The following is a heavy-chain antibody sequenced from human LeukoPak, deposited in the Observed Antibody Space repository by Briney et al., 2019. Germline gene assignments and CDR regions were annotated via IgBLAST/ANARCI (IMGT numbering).Heavy chain of an antibody. CDR1: GGSISSDNW. D-gene: IGHD3-10*01. V-gene: IGHV4-4*02. CDR2: IYHTGSS. J-gene: IGHJ4*02. CDR3: ARSYGSGSLTPD. Sequence: PSGTLSLTCAVSGGSISSDNWWSWVRQPPGKGLEWIGEIYHTGSSNYNPSLKSRVTISVDTSKNQFSLKLSSVTAADTAVYYCARSYGSGSLTPDWGQGTLVTVSS.